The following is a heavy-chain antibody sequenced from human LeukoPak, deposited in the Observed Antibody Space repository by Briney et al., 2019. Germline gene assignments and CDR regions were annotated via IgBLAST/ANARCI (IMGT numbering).Heavy chain of an antibody. V-gene: IGHV4-59*01. J-gene: IGHJ4*02. CDR1: GASISSYY. CDR2: IDYSGST. Sequence: SETLSLTCTVSGASISSYYWTWIRQPPGKGLEWISYIDYSGSTNYNPSLKSRVTISVDTSKNQFSLNLSSVTAADTAVYYCARRHVQYTSSSDPYYFDYWGQGTLVTVSS. CDR3: ARRHVQYTSSSDPYYFDY. D-gene: IGHD6-6*01.